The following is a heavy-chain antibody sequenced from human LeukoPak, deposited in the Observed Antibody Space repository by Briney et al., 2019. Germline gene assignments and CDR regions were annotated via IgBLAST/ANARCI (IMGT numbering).Heavy chain of an antibody. CDR2: IYYSGST. V-gene: IGHV4-39*01. CDR1: GGSISSSSYY. J-gene: IGHJ4*02. CDR3: ARPAGVRGSGSYYFDY. D-gene: IGHD3-10*01. Sequence: SETLSLTCTVSGGSISSSSYYWGWIRQPPGKGLEWIGSIYYSGSTYYNPSLKSRVTVSVDTSKNQFSLKLSSVTAADTAVYYCARPAGVRGSGSYYFDYWGQGTLVTVSS.